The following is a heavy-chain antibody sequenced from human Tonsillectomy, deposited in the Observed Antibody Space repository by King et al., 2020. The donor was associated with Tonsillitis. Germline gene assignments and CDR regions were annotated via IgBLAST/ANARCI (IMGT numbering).Heavy chain of an antibody. J-gene: IGHJ4*02. D-gene: IGHD3-22*01. V-gene: IGHV3-21*01. Sequence: VQLVESGGGLVKPGGSLRLSCAASGFTVSGYSMNWVRQAPGRGLEWVSCISSSSSYIYYADSVKGRFTISRDNAKHSLILQMNSLRAEDTDVYYCARDMRYYDSSGYFTQDYWGQEPLVTVSS. CDR1: GFTVSGYS. CDR2: ISSSSSYI. CDR3: ARDMRYYDSSGYFTQDY.